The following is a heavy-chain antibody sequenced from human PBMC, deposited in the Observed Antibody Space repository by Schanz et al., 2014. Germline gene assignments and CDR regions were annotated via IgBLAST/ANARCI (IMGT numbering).Heavy chain of an antibody. V-gene: IGHV3-48*01. J-gene: IGHJ5*01. D-gene: IGHD3-10*02. Sequence: VQLVESGGGVVQPGRSLRLSCAASGFTFSTSTMHWVRQAPGKGLEWVSYISGSSRIIYYADSMKGRFTVSRDNAENALYLQMNSLRAEDTAVYHCAKQQIVRGVIYLNRSASWGQGTLVTVSS. CDR2: ISGSSRII. CDR1: GFTFSTST. CDR3: AKQQIVRGVIYLNRSAS.